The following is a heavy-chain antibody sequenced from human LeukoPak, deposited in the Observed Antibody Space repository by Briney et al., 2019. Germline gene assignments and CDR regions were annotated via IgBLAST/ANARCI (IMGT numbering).Heavy chain of an antibody. CDR2: IIPIFGTA. CDR3: ARGGEVTTEFDY. J-gene: IGHJ4*02. CDR1: GGTFSSYA. D-gene: IGHD4-17*01. Sequence: GASVKVSCKASGGTFSSYAISWVRRAPGQGLEWMGGIIPIFGTANYAQKFQGRVTITADESTSTAYMELSSLRSEDTAVYYCARGGEVTTEFDYWGQGTLVTVSS. V-gene: IGHV1-69*13.